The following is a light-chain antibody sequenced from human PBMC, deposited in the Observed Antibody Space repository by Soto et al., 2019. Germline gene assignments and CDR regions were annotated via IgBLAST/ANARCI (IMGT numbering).Light chain of an antibody. Sequence: EIVLTQSPGTLSLSPGERATLSCRASQSVSSRDLAWYQQKPGQAPRLLIYATSSRAAGIPDRFSGSGSGTDFTLTISRLEPEDFAVYYCQQYNNWPPVLTFGGGTKVEIK. V-gene: IGKV3-20*01. CDR3: QQYNNWPPVLT. J-gene: IGKJ4*01. CDR1: QSVSSRD. CDR2: ATS.